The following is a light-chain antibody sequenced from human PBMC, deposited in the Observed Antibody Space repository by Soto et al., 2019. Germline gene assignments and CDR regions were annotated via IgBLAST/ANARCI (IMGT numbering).Light chain of an antibody. CDR2: GAS. J-gene: IGKJ1*01. V-gene: IGKV3-20*01. CDR3: QYYDTSLWR. CDR1: QSVSSSF. Sequence: EIMLTQSPGPLSLSPGERATLPCRASQSVSSSFLAWYQQKPGQAPRLLTYGASIRATGIPDRFSGSGSGTDFPLTINILYPEDFATYLCQYYDTSLWRCGEATEVDMK.